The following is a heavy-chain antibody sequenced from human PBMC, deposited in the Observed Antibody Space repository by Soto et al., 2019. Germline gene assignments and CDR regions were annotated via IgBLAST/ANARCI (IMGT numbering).Heavy chain of an antibody. J-gene: IGHJ4*02. V-gene: IGHV4-34*01. CDR3: ARFHYDYVWGSYRYSHACDY. CDR1: GGSFSGYY. D-gene: IGHD3-16*02. CDR2: INHSGST. Sequence: PSETLSLTCAVYGGSFSGYYWSWIRQPPGKGLEWIGEINHSGSTNYNPSLKSRVTILVDTSKNQFSLKLSSVTAADTAVYYCARFHYDYVWGSYRYSHACDYWGQGTRVTVAS.